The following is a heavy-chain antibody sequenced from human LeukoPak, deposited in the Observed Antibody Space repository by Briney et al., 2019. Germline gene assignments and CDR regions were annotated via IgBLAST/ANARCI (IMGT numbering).Heavy chain of an antibody. CDR1: GFTFSDYY. V-gene: IGHV3-11*06. CDR2: ISGSSGYT. CDR3: ARAQGLEADS. J-gene: IGHJ4*02. D-gene: IGHD3-3*01. Sequence: GESLRLSCAASGFTFSDYYMSWIRQAPGKGLEWVSYISGSSGYTNYADSVKGRFTISRDNANNSLYLQMNSLRAEDTAVYYCARAQGLEADSWGQGTLVTVSS.